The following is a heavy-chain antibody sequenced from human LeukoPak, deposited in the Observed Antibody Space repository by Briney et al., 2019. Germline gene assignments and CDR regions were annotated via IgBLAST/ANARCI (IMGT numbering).Heavy chain of an antibody. V-gene: IGHV4-39*07. J-gene: IGHJ6*03. CDR1: GGSISSRTYY. CDR3: ARGGYYYYYYMDV. Sequence: PSETLSLTCTVSGGSISSRTYYWGWIRQPPGKGLEWIGSIYYTGTTYYSPSLKSRVTISVDTSKNQFSLKLSSVTAADTAVYYCARGGYYYYYYMDVWGKGTTVTVSS. CDR2: IYYTGTT.